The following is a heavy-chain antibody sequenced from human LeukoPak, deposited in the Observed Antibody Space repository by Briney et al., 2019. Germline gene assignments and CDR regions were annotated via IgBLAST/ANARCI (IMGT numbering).Heavy chain of an antibody. J-gene: IGHJ4*02. CDR2: IYYSGST. CDR3: ARARGSGSFPFDY. CDR1: GGSFSGYY. D-gene: IGHD3-10*01. V-gene: IGHV4-59*01. Sequence: SETLSLTCAVYGGSFSGYYWSWIRQPPGKGLEWIGYIYYSGSTNYNPSLKSRVTISVDTSKNQFSLKLSSVTAADTAVYYCARARGSGSFPFDYWGQGTLVTVSS.